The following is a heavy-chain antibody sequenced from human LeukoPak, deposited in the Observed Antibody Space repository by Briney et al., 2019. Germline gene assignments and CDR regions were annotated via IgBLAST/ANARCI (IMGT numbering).Heavy chain of an antibody. J-gene: IGHJ3*02. CDR1: GGTFRSYV. Sequence: SVKVSCKPSGGTFRSYVINWVRQAPGQGLEWMGRIIPIFGTANYAQKFQGRATITADKSTSTAYMELSSLRSEDTAVYYCARGPSNDPANAFDIWGQGTMVTVSS. D-gene: IGHD2-2*01. V-gene: IGHV1-69*06. CDR2: IIPIFGTA. CDR3: ARGPSNDPANAFDI.